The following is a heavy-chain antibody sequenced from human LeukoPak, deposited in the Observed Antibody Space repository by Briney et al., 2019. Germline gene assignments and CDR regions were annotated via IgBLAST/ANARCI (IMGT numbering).Heavy chain of an antibody. Sequence: ASVKVSCKASGYTFTSYDINWVRQATGQGLEWMGWMNPNNGNTDYAQKFQGRVTLTRNTSISTAYMELSSLRSEDTAVYYCARSDLYCSSTSCSIWGGFDYWGQGTLVTVSS. CDR3: ARSDLYCSSTSCSIWGGFDY. CDR1: GYTFTSYD. J-gene: IGHJ4*02. CDR2: MNPNNGNT. D-gene: IGHD2-2*01. V-gene: IGHV1-8*01.